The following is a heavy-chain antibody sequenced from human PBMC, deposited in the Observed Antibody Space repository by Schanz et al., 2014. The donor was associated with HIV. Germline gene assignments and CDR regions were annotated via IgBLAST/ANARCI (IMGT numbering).Heavy chain of an antibody. Sequence: QVQLVESGGGLVKPGRSLRLSCAASGFTFSDYYMAWVRLAPGRGLEWVSYISSSGSTIYYADSVKGRFTVSRDNAKNSLHLQMNTLRVEDTAVYYCARSPSYGMDVWGQGTTVTLSS. CDR3: ARSPSYGMDV. J-gene: IGHJ6*02. CDR1: GFTFSDYY. V-gene: IGHV3-11*04. CDR2: ISSSGSTI.